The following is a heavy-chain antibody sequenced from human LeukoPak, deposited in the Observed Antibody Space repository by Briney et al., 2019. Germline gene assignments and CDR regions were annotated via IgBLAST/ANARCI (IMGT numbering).Heavy chain of an antibody. D-gene: IGHD2-2*01. Sequence: GGSLRLSCAASGFTFSTYWMSWVRQAPGRGLEWVANIKQDGSDKFYVDSVKGRFTISRANAKNSMYLQMTSLRAEDTAVYYWARVLPVASRDYWGQGTLVTVSS. CDR1: GFTFSTYW. V-gene: IGHV3-7*01. J-gene: IGHJ4*02. CDR3: ARVLPVASRDY. CDR2: IKQDGSDK.